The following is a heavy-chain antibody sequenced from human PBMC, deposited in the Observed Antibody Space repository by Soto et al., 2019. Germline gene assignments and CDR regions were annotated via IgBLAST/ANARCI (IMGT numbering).Heavy chain of an antibody. Sequence: GGSLRLSCAASGFSFSDSWMDWVRQAPGKGPEWVANIKEDGSEKNYVDSVKGRFTISRDNAKNSLYLQMNSLRAEDTAVYYCASIGRHGWGLGTTVTGS. D-gene: IGHD2-15*01. CDR1: GFSFSDSW. CDR2: IKEDGSEK. CDR3: ASIGRHG. J-gene: IGHJ6*02. V-gene: IGHV3-7*01.